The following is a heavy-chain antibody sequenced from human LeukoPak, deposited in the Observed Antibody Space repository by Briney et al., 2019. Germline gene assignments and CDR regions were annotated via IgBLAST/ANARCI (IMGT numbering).Heavy chain of an antibody. D-gene: IGHD5-18*01. CDR2: IIPIFGTA. V-gene: IGHV1-69*13. Sequence: SVKVSCEASGGTFSSYAISWVRQAPGQGLEWMGSIIPIFGTANYAQKFQGRVTITADESTSTAYMELSSLRSEDTAVYYCTAIADRYYYYYMDVWGKGTTVTVSS. J-gene: IGHJ6*03. CDR1: GGTFSSYA. CDR3: TAIADRYYYYYMDV.